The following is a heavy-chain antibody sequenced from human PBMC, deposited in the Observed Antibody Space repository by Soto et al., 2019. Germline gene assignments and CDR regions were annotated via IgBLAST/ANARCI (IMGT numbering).Heavy chain of an antibody. CDR1: GGSFSGYY. V-gene: IGHV4-34*01. J-gene: IGHJ4*02. Sequence: QVQLQQWGAGLLKPSETLSLTCAVYGGSFSGYYWSWIRQPPGKGLEWIGEINHSGSTNYNPSLKSRVTISVDTSKNQFSLKLSSVTAADAAVYYCARGDYFDYCGQGTLVTVSS. CDR3: ARGDYFDY. CDR2: INHSGST.